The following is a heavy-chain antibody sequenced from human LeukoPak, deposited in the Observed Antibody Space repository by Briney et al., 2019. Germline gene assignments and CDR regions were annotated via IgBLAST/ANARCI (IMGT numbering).Heavy chain of an antibody. Sequence: PGGSLRLSCAASGFTFSNYEMNWVRQAPGKGLEWVANIKQDGSEKYYVDSVKGRFTISRDNAKNSLYLQMNSLRAEDTAVYYCARDKGDLYSSSSVGYYYYMDVWGKGTTVTVSS. CDR1: GFTFSNYE. CDR2: IKQDGSEK. J-gene: IGHJ6*03. D-gene: IGHD6-6*01. CDR3: ARDKGDLYSSSSVGYYYYMDV. V-gene: IGHV3-7*01.